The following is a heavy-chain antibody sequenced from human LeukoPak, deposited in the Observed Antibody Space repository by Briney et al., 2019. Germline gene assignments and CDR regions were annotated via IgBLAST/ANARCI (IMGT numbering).Heavy chain of an antibody. V-gene: IGHV3-7*01. Sequence: GGSLRLSCAASGFTFSSYWMSWVRQAPGKGLEWVANIKQDGSEKYYADSVKGRFTISRDNAKNSLYLQMNSLRAEDTAVYYCARGVVAVAGTGVEFDYWGQGTLVTVSS. D-gene: IGHD6-19*01. CDR2: IKQDGSEK. CDR1: GFTFSSYW. J-gene: IGHJ4*02. CDR3: ARGVVAVAGTGVEFDY.